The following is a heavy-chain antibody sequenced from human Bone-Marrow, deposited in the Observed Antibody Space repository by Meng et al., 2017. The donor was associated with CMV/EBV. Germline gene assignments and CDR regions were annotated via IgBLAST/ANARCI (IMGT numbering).Heavy chain of an antibody. J-gene: IGHJ6*02. D-gene: IGHD3-3*01. V-gene: IGHV3-21*01. CDR1: GFTFSSYS. CDR2: ISSSSSYI. CDR3: ASGQVYYDFWSGYNYGMDV. Sequence: GGSLRLSCAASGFTFSSYSMNWVRQAPGKGLEWVSSISSSSSYIYYADSVKGRFTISRDNAKNSLYLQMNSLRAEDRAVYYCASGQVYYDFWSGYNYGMDVWGQGTTVTVSS.